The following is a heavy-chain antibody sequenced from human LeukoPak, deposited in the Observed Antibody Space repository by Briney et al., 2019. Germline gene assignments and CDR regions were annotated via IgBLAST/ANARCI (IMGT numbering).Heavy chain of an antibody. CDR3: ARGHTSGWSFFDY. CDR2: IHSSGST. J-gene: IGHJ4*02. Sequence: SGTLSLTCAVYGGSFSGYYWSWIRQPAGKGLEWIGHIHSSGSTNHNSSLKSRLTMSVDTSKNQFSLKMTSVTAADTAVYYCARGHTSGWSFFDYWDQGTLVTVSS. V-gene: IGHV4-59*10. CDR1: GGSFSGYY. D-gene: IGHD6-19*01.